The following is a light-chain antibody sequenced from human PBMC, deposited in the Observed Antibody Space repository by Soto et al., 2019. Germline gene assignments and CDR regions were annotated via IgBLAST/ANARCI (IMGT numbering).Light chain of an antibody. CDR2: KAS. CDR3: QQYNSYPRT. CDR1: QSISSW. J-gene: IGKJ1*01. Sequence: DIQMTQSPSTLSASVGERVTITCRASQSISSWLAWYQQKPGKAPKLLIYKASSLESGVPSRFSGSGSGTEFTLTISSLSPDDFATYDCQQYNSYPRTFGQGTKVEIK. V-gene: IGKV1-5*03.